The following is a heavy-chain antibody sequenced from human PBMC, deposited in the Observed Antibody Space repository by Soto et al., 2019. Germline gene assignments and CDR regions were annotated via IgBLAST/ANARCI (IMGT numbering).Heavy chain of an antibody. D-gene: IGHD1-1*01. CDR2: VYYSGST. V-gene: IGHV4-59*01. CDR3: ARDTTPSI. CDR1: GASISSYY. Sequence: QVQLQESGPGLVKPSETLSLTCTVSGASISSYYWSWIRQPPGKGLEWIGYVYYSGSTNYHPSLKSRVTISVDTSKNQFSLKLSSVTAADTATYYCARDTTPSIWGQGILVTVSS. J-gene: IGHJ4*02.